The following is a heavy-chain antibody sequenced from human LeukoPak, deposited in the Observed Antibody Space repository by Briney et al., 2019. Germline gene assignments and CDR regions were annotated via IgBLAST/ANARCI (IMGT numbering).Heavy chain of an antibody. CDR1: GFTFSSYW. CDR2: IKQDGSEK. CDR3: ARDGDVVVVAASEFDY. V-gene: IGHV3-7*01. Sequence: GGSLRLSCAASGFTFSSYWMSWVRQAPWKGLEWVANIKQDGSEKYYVDSVKGRFTISRDNAKNSLYLQMNSLRAEDTAVYYCARDGDVVVVAASEFDYWGQGTLVTVSS. J-gene: IGHJ4*02. D-gene: IGHD2-15*01.